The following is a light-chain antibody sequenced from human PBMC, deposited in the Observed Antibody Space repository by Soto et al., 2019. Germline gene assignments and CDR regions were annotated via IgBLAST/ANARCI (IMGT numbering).Light chain of an antibody. CDR2: GAS. CDR3: QQYVSSPGT. Sequence: EIVLTQSPGTLSLSPGERATLSCRASQSVRSSFLAWYQQKPGQAPSLLIYGASTRAPGIPDRFSGGGSGTDFTLTISRLEPEDFAVYYCQQYVSSPGTFGQGTKLEI. J-gene: IGKJ2*01. V-gene: IGKV3-20*01. CDR1: QSVRSSF.